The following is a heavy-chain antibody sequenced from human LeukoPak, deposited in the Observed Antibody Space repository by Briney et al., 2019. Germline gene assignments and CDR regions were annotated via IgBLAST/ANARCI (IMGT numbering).Heavy chain of an antibody. J-gene: IGHJ1*01. CDR2: MNPNSGNT. Sequence: ASVKVSCKASGYTFTSYDINWVRQATGQGLEWMGWMNPNSGNTGYAQKFQGRVTMTRNTSISTAYMELSSLRSEDTAVYYCARGRGSYHRGAPRAEYFQHWGQGTLVTVSS. CDR3: ARGRGSYHRGAPRAEYFQH. V-gene: IGHV1-8*01. CDR1: GYTFTSYD. D-gene: IGHD1-26*01.